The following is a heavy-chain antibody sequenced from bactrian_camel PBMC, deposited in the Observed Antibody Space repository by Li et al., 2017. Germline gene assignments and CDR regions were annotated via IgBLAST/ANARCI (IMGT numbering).Heavy chain of an antibody. D-gene: IGHD1*01. CDR3: APTADCGRDDDCRRREY. V-gene: IGHV3S63*01. Sequence: QVQLVESGGDSVQAGGSLRLSCTASGVTFDEVDMGWYRQAPGNECESVSRIASDGRTYYTDSAKGRFSISRDAQKNAVYLEMNNLKTEDTAMYYCAPTADCGRDDDCRRREYWGKGTQVTVS. CDR1: GVTFDEVD. CDR2: IASDGRT. J-gene: IGHJ4*01.